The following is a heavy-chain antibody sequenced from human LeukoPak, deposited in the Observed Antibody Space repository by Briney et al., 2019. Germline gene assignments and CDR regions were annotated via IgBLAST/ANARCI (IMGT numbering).Heavy chain of an antibody. CDR3: ARDGDFSNYGYYFDY. D-gene: IGHD4-11*01. J-gene: IGHJ4*02. Sequence: GRSRRLAWAASGFTFSIYAMHWVRQAPGKVLEWVAVISYDGSNTYYADSVKGRFTISRDNSTNTLYLQMNSLRAEDTAVLYCARDGDFSNYGYYFDYWGQGTLVTVSS. CDR2: ISYDGSNT. V-gene: IGHV3-30*01. CDR1: GFTFSIYA.